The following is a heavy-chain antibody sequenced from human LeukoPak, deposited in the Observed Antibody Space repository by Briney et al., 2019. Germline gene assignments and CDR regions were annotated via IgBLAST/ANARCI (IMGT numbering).Heavy chain of an antibody. CDR3: AKDGSMPWGYYMDV. D-gene: IGHD2/OR15-2a*01. CDR2: IYYSGST. Sequence: PSETLSLTCTVSGGSISSYYWSWIRQPPGKGLEWIGYIYYSGSTNYNPSLKSRVTISVDTSKNQFSLKLSSVTAADTAVYYCAKDGSMPWGYYMDVWGKGTTVTISS. CDR1: GGSISSYY. V-gene: IGHV4-59*01. J-gene: IGHJ6*03.